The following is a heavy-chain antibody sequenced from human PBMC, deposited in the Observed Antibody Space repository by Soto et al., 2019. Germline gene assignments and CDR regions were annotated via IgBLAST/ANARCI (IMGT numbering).Heavy chain of an antibody. D-gene: IGHD1-26*01. CDR1: GGSVSSASYY. CDR3: ARDDGIVGAHPGYYGMDV. CDR2: LYYSGST. V-gene: IGHV4-61*01. Sequence: QVQLQESGPGQVKPSETLSLTCTVSGGSVSSASYYWSWIRQHPGKGLEWIGYLYYSGSTNYNPSLESRVTISIDTSKNQFSLKLSSVTAADTAVYYCARDDGIVGAHPGYYGMDVWGQGSTVTVSS. J-gene: IGHJ6*02.